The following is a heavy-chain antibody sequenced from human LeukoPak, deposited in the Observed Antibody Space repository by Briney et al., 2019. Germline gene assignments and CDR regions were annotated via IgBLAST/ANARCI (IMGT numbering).Heavy chain of an antibody. V-gene: IGHV3-21*01. D-gene: IGHD3-22*01. Sequence: GGSLRLSCATSGFDFSNYGINWVRQAPGKGLEWVSAISGRSTYIYYAASVKGRFTISRDNARDSVYLQMNSLRAEDTAVYFCARDAAHDSIPYYFHYWGQGTRVTVSS. CDR2: ISGRSTYI. CDR1: GFDFSNYG. CDR3: ARDAAHDSIPYYFHY. J-gene: IGHJ1*01.